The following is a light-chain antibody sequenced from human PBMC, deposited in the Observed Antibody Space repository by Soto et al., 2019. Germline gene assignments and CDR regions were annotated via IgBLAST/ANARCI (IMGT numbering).Light chain of an antibody. J-gene: IGKJ1*01. Sequence: EIVLTQSPCTLSVSPGERATLSCRASQSISSNHLAWYQQKPGQAPSLLIYGASSRATGIPDRFSGSGSGTHCTLTLSGLEPEDSAIYYCQQYVSWTFGQGTKVEIK. CDR1: QSISSNH. CDR3: QQYVSWT. CDR2: GAS. V-gene: IGKV3-20*01.